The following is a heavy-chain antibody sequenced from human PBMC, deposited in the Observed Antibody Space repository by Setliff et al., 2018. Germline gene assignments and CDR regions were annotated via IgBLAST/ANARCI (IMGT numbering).Heavy chain of an antibody. CDR2: IRPNGGGT. Sequence: ASVKVSCKTSGYPFIEHYVNWVRQAPGQGLEWMGWIRPNGGGTHYAQKFQGRVTMTRDTANSTVYMDLSSLTSDDTAIYYCARHSGRYYVPGTFDSWGQGTLVTVSS. J-gene: IGHJ4*02. V-gene: IGHV1-2*02. CDR1: GYPFIEHY. D-gene: IGHD1-26*01. CDR3: ARHSGRYYVPGTFDS.